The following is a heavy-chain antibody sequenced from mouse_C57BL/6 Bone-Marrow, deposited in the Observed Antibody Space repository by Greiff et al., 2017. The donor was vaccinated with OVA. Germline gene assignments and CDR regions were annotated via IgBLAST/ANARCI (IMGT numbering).Heavy chain of an antibody. Sequence: VQLQQPGAELVKPGASVKLSCKASGYTFTSYWMHWVKQRPGQGLEWIGMIHPNSGSTNYNEKFKSKATLTVDKSSHPPYMQLSSLTSEDSAVYYCARYSSNWAHYYAMDYWGQGTSVTVSS. D-gene: IGHD4-1*01. CDR1: GYTFTSYW. CDR3: ARYSSNWAHYYAMDY. J-gene: IGHJ4*01. CDR2: IHPNSGST. V-gene: IGHV1-64*01.